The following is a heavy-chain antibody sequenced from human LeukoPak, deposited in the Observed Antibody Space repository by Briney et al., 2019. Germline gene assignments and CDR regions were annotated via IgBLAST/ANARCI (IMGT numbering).Heavy chain of an antibody. Sequence: SETLSLTCAVYGGSFSGYYWSWIRQPPGKGLEWIGEINHSGSTNYNPSLKSRVTVSVDTSKNKFSLKLSSVTAADTAVYYCATSSMVRGVYDYWGQGTLVTVSS. CDR1: GGSFSGYY. CDR3: ATSSMVRGVYDY. V-gene: IGHV4-34*01. CDR2: INHSGST. J-gene: IGHJ4*02. D-gene: IGHD3-10*01.